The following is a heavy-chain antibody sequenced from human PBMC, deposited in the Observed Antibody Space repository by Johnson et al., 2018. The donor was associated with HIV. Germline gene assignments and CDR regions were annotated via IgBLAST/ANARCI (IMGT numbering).Heavy chain of an antibody. Sequence: VQLVESGGGLVKPGGSLRLSCAASGFSFTDAWMNWVRQAPGKGLEWVGRIKSKSDGGTTDYAAPVKGRFTVSRDNSKNTMYLQMNSLRAEDTALYYCARAPSWSQTFDLWGQGTMVTVSS. J-gene: IGHJ3*01. CDR1: GFSFTDAW. CDR2: IKSKSDGGTT. CDR3: ARAPSWSQTFDL. V-gene: IGHV3-15*01.